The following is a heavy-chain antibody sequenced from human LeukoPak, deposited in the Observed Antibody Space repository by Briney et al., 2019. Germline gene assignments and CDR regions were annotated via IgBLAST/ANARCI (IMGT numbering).Heavy chain of an antibody. D-gene: IGHD6-13*01. CDR1: GYTFTGYY. J-gene: IGHJ4*02. CDR2: INPNSGGT. Sequence: ASVKVSCKPSGYTFTGYYIHWVRQAPGQGLEWMGWINPNSGGTNYAQKFQGRVTMTGDTSISTAYMELSSLRSDDTAVYYCASRKQQLVRSGHSFDYWGQGTLVTVSS. CDR3: ASRKQQLVRSGHSFDY. V-gene: IGHV1-2*02.